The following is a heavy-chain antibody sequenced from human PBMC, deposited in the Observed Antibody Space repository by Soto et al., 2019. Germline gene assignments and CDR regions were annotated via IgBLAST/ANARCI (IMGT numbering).Heavy chain of an antibody. CDR3: ARGGHVVVVTAALDY. CDR2: VNPSGGHT. Sequence: QVQLMQSGAEVKKTGASVKVSCKASGDTFSDYYIHWVLQAPGQGLEWMGTVNPSGGHTTYSQHFLGRVTMTRDTSTSTLHMELTSLTSEDTAVYYCARGGHVVVVTAALDYWGQGTLVTVSS. J-gene: IGHJ4*02. V-gene: IGHV1-46*01. CDR1: GDTFSDYY. D-gene: IGHD2-21*02.